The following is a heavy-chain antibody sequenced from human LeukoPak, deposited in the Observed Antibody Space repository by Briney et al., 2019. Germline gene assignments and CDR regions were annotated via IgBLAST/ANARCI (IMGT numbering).Heavy chain of an antibody. V-gene: IGHV3-21*01. J-gene: IGHJ4*02. CDR2: IGRTSVDK. D-gene: IGHD3-22*01. CDR3: VGGDSREL. Sequence: GGSLRLSCAGSGFTFNTYTMNWVRQAPGKGLEWISSIGRTSVDKYYAASVRGRFTISRDNSKNSLYVEMSSLRAEDTAVYYCVGGDSRELWGQGTPVTVSS. CDR1: GFTFNTYT.